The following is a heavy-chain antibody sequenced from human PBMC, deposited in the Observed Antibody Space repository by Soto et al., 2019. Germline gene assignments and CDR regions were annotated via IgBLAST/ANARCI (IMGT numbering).Heavy chain of an antibody. CDR2: IYHSGST. V-gene: IGHV4-30-2*01. D-gene: IGHD3-22*01. Sequence: LSLTCAVSGGSIISGGYSWSWIRQPPGKGLEWIGYIYHSGSTYYNPSLKSRVTISVDRSKNQFSLKLSSVTAADTAVYYCARGGNNHYYHSNSDYYYYGMDVWGQGTTVTV. CDR1: GGSIISGGYS. CDR3: ARGGNNHYYHSNSDYYYYGMDV. J-gene: IGHJ6*02.